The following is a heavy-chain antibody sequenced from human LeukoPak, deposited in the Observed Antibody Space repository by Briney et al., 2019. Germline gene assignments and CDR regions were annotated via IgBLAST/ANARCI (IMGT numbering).Heavy chain of an antibody. D-gene: IGHD1-26*01. Sequence: PSETLSLTCTVSGGSISSYYWSWIRQPPGKGLEWIGYIYYSGSTNYNPSLKSRVTISVDTSKNQFSLKLSSVTAADTAVYYCARDFIVGAEGAAFDIWGQGTMVTVSS. V-gene: IGHV4-59*12. CDR1: GGSISSYY. CDR2: IYYSGST. J-gene: IGHJ3*02. CDR3: ARDFIVGAEGAAFDI.